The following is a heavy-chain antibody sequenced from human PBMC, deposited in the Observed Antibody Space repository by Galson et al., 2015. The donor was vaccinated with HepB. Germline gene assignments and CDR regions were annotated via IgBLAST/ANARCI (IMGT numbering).Heavy chain of an antibody. CDR3: AKAPIGGGYFQH. Sequence: SLRLSCAASGFTFRSYAMSWVRQAPGKGLEWVSAISGSGSSTYYADSVKGRFTISRDNSKNTLYLQMNGLRAEDTAVYYCAKAPIGGGYFQHWGQGTLVTVSS. V-gene: IGHV3-23*01. CDR2: ISGSGSST. J-gene: IGHJ1*01. CDR1: GFTFRSYA. D-gene: IGHD6-25*01.